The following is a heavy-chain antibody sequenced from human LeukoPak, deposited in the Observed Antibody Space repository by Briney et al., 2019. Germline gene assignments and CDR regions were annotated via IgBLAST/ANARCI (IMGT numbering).Heavy chain of an antibody. V-gene: IGHV5-51*01. CDR1: GYSFTSYW. Sequence: GESLKITCKGSGYSFTSYWIGWVRQMPGKGLEWRGIIYPVDSDTRYSPSFEGQVPLSAGTSISPAYLQWGSLQTSDTAMYYCARGYGDYLGPCDSWGQGTLVTVSS. CDR2: IYPVDSDT. J-gene: IGHJ4*02. D-gene: IGHD4-17*01. CDR3: ARGYGDYLGPCDS.